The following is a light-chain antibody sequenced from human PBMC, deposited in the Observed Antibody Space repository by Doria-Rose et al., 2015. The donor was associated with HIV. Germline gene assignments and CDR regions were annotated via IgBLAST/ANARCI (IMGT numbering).Light chain of an antibody. CDR1: QRVKSSY. V-gene: IGKV3-20*01. Sequence: TQSPGTLSLSPGERATLSCRASQRVKSSYLAWDQQTPGQANRLLIYDASTMATGIADRFSGSVSGTDFTLTISSLEPEDVAVYYCQQCGTSRGTFGQGTRLEIK. CDR3: QQCGTSRGT. J-gene: IGKJ5*01. CDR2: DAS.